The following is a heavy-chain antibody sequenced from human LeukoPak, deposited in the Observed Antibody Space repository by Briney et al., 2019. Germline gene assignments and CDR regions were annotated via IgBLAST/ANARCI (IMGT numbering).Heavy chain of an antibody. V-gene: IGHV4-59*08. CDR1: GGSISRHY. J-gene: IGHJ4*02. Sequence: SETLSLTCTVSGGSISRHYWMWIRQPPGKGLEWLGYNYYTGSTNYNSSLGGRITILIDTSKNQFSLTLTSVTAADTAVYYCARQGGGYDWGQGILVTVST. D-gene: IGHD5-12*01. CDR2: NYYTGST. CDR3: ARQGGGYD.